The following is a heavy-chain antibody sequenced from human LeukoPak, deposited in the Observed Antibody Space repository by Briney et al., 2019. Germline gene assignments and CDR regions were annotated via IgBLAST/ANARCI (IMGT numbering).Heavy chain of an antibody. CDR3: VGQYTGYSYGYIHY. D-gene: IGHD5-18*01. V-gene: IGHV4-39*01. J-gene: IGHJ4*02. Sequence: SETLSLTCTVSGGSISSSSYYWGWIRLPPGKGLEWIGSIYYSGSTYYNPSLKSRVTISVDTSKNQFSLKLSSVTAADTAVYYCVGQYTGYSYGYIHYWGQGTLVTVSS. CDR2: IYYSGST. CDR1: GGSISSSSYY.